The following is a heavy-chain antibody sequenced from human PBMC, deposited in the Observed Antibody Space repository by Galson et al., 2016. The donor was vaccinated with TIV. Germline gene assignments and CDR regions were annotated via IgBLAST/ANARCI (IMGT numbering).Heavy chain of an antibody. D-gene: IGHD3-22*01. CDR2: INGNDGTT. CDR1: GFTFDDYG. Sequence: SLRLSCAASGFTFDDYGMSWVRQAPGKGLEWVSGINGNDGTTGYADSVKGRFTISRDNAKNALYLQMNSLRAEDTALYYCARQYYYDSTVTRYKCYFDYWGRGTLVTVSS. V-gene: IGHV3-20*04. CDR3: ARQYYYDSTVTRYKCYFDY. J-gene: IGHJ4*02.